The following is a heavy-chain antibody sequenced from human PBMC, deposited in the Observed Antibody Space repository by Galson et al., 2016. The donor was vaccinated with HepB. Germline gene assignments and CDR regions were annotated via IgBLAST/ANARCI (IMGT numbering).Heavy chain of an antibody. J-gene: IGHJ6*02. CDR1: GFTFGSNG. D-gene: IGHD3-10*01. CDR2: ISSSSNCI. Sequence: SLRLSCAASGFTFGSNGMNWVRQAPGKGLEWVSSISSSSNCIYSADSVKGRFTISRDNAKNSLYLQMNSLRAEDTAVYFCARAGSGTSKYYYYYGMDVWGQGTTVTVSS. CDR3: ARAGSGTSKYYYYYGMDV. V-gene: IGHV3-21*01.